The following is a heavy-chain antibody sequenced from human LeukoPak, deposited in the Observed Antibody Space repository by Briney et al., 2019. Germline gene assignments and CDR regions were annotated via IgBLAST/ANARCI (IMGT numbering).Heavy chain of an antibody. V-gene: IGHV1-46*01. CDR2: IHPSGGST. CDR1: GYTFTSNY. Sequence: ASMKVSCKASGYTFTSNYLHWVRQAPGQGLEWMGVIHPSGGSTHYAQKFQGRLTVTRDTSTTTVYMELSSLRSEDTAVYYCARMGMDPAMITNFFDYWGQGTLVTVSS. CDR3: ARMGMDPAMITNFFDY. J-gene: IGHJ4*02. D-gene: IGHD5-18*01.